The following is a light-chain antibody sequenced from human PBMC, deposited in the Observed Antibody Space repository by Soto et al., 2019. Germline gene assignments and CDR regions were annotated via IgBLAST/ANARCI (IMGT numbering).Light chain of an antibody. CDR3: QQYSTYPWT. Sequence: DIQMTQSPSSLSASVGDRVTIACRASQTVSKFVNWYQQKPGKVPTRLIFTTSTPHTGVPSRFSGSGSGTQFTLTISSLQPDDFATYYCQQYSTYPWTFGQGTKVDI. CDR1: QTVSKF. CDR2: TTS. V-gene: IGKV1-39*01. J-gene: IGKJ1*01.